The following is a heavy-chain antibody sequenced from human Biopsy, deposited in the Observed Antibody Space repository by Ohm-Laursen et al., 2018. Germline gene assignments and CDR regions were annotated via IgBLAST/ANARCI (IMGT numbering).Heavy chain of an antibody. V-gene: IGHV4-59*11. CDR2: ISYTGYT. CDR3: ARGSNEYGGLYFPH. J-gene: IGHJ1*01. D-gene: IGHD4-23*01. CDR1: GGSFTGHY. Sequence: ETLSLTCTVSGGSFTGHYWSWIRQPPGKGLEWIGHISYTGYTSYKSSLKSRVTISSDTSRKHFSLRLTSLAAADTAVYYCARGSNEYGGLYFPHWGQGTLVTVSS.